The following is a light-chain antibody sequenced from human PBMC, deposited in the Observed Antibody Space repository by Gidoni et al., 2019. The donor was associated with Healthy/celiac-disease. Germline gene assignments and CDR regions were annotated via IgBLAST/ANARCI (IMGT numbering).Light chain of an antibody. V-gene: IGKV3-20*01. CDR3: QQYGSSPRA. CDR2: GAS. CDR1: QSVSSSY. Sequence: EIVLTQSPGTMSLSPGDRATLSCRSSQSVSSSYLAWYQQKPGQAPRLLIYGASSRATGIPDRFSCSGSGTVFTLTISRLEPEDFAVYYCQQYGSSPRAFGQGTKVEIK. J-gene: IGKJ1*01.